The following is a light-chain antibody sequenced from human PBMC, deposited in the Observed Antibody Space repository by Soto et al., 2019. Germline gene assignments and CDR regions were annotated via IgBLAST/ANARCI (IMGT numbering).Light chain of an antibody. CDR2: KAS. J-gene: IGKJ1*01. Sequence: DIQMTQSPSTLSASVGDRVTIICRASQSISTWFAWYQQKPGKAPKLLIYKASNLESGVPSRFSGSGSGTEFTLTISSLQPDDFATYYCQQYNSYSFGQGTKVDI. V-gene: IGKV1-5*03. CDR1: QSISTW. CDR3: QQYNSYS.